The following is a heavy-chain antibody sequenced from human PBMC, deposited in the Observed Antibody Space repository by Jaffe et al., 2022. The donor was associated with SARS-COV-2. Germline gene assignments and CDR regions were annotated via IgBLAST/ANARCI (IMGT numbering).Heavy chain of an antibody. D-gene: IGHD2-15*01. CDR3: ARDLGVVVVGRFDP. J-gene: IGHJ5*02. CDR2: TYYRSKWYN. V-gene: IGHV6-1*01. Sequence: QVQLQQSGPGLVKPSQTLSLTCAISGDSVSSDNTAWNWIRQSPSRGLEWLGRTYYRSKWYNDYALFVKSRIIINPDTSKNHFSLQLNSVTPEDTAVYYCARDLGVVVVGRFDPWGQGTLVIVSS. CDR1: GDSVSSDNTA.